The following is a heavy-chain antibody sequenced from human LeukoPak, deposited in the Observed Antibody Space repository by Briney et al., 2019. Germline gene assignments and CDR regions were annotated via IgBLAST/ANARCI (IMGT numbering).Heavy chain of an antibody. Sequence: ASVKVSCKASGGTFSSYAISWVRQAPGQGLEWMGGIIPIFGTANYAQKFQGRVTMTEDTSTDTAYMELSSLRSEDAAVYYCATDLTYYYDSSGYHFDYWGQGTLVTVSS. D-gene: IGHD3-22*01. V-gene: IGHV1-69*06. CDR1: GGTFSSYA. CDR3: ATDLTYYYDSSGYHFDY. CDR2: IIPIFGTA. J-gene: IGHJ4*02.